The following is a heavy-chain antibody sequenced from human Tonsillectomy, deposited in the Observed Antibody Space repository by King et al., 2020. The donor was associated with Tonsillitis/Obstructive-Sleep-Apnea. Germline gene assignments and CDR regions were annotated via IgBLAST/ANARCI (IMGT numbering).Heavy chain of an antibody. CDR1: GFTFSSYA. V-gene: IGHV3-23*04. CDR2: ISGSGGST. Sequence: VQLVESGGGLVQPGGSLRLSCAASGFTFSSYAMSWVRQAPGKGLEWVSAISGSGGSTYYADSVKGRFTISRDNSKNTLYLQMNSLRAEDTAVYYCAKDRGDYYDSSGYYSYSGQGTLVTVSS. J-gene: IGHJ4*02. CDR3: AKDRGDYYDSSGYYSY. D-gene: IGHD3-22*01.